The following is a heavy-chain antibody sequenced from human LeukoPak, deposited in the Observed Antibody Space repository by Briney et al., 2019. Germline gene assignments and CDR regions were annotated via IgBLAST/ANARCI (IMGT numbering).Heavy chain of an antibody. CDR2: IKQDGGEK. V-gene: IGHV3-7*01. J-gene: IGHJ3*02. D-gene: IGHD6-6*01. Sequence: GGSLRLSCAASEFTFSKFWMTWVRQSPGKGLEWVANIKQDGGEKHYVDSVKGRFTISRDNSKNSLYLQMNSLRAEDTAVYYCAREGRGSSSGTLDAFDIWGQGTMVTVSS. CDR3: AREGRGSSSGTLDAFDI. CDR1: EFTFSKFW.